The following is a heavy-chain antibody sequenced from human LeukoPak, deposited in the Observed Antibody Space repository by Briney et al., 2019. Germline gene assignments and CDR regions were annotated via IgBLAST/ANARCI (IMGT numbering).Heavy chain of an antibody. Sequence: GGSLRLSCAASGFTVSNNYMSWVRQAPGKGLEWVANIKQDGSEKYYVDSVKGRFTISRDNAKNSLYLQMNSLRAEDTAVYYCARGYGGYGYWGQGTLVTVSS. CDR3: ARGYGGYGY. J-gene: IGHJ4*02. CDR1: GFTVSNNY. D-gene: IGHD5-12*01. CDR2: IKQDGSEK. V-gene: IGHV3-7*01.